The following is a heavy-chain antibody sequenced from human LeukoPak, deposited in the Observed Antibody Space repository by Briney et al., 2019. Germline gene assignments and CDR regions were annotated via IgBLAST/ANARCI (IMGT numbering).Heavy chain of an antibody. D-gene: IGHD6-25*01. CDR2: IYSGGST. J-gene: IGHJ6*02. Sequence: GGSLRLSCAASGFTVSSNYMSWVRQAPGNGQEWVSVIYSGGSTYYADSVKGRFTISRHDSKNTLYLQMNSLRAEDTAVYYCARGGMGYYGMDVWGQGTTVTVSS. CDR1: GFTVSSNY. V-gene: IGHV3-53*04. CDR3: ARGGMGYYGMDV.